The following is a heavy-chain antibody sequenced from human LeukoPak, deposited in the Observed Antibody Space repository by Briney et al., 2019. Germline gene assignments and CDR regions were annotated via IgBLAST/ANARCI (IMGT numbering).Heavy chain of an antibody. CDR1: GYSFTSYW. J-gene: IGHJ4*02. CDR3: ARRYYDGSGSYLDY. CDR2: IYPGDSDT. Sequence: GESLQISCQGSGYSFTSYWIGWVRQMPGKGLEWMGIIYPGDSDTRYSPSFQGQVTISADKSIDTAYLQWSSLKASDIAMYYCARRYYDGSGSYLDYWGQGTLVTVSS. D-gene: IGHD3-10*01. V-gene: IGHV5-51*01.